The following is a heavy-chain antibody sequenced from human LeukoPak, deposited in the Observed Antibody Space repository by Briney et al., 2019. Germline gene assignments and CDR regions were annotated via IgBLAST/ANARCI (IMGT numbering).Heavy chain of an antibody. V-gene: IGHV5-51*01. J-gene: IGHJ4*02. CDR3: ARSEGYCSGGSCYGGYYFDY. Sequence: GESLKISCKGSGYSFTSYWIGWVRQMPGKGLGWMGIIYPGDSDTRYSPSFQGQVTISADKSISTAYLQWSSLKASDTAMYYCARSEGYCSGGSCYGGYYFDYWGQGTLVTVSS. CDR1: GYSFTSYW. CDR2: IYPGDSDT. D-gene: IGHD2-15*01.